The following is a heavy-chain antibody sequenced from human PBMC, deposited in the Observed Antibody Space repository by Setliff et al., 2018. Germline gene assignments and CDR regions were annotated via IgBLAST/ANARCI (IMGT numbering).Heavy chain of an antibody. CDR3: ARESPTTVVTHAEYFQH. CDR1: GYTFTSYA. D-gene: IGHD4-17*01. CDR2: INAGNGNT. J-gene: IGHJ1*01. Sequence: ASVKVSCKASGYTFTSYAMHWVRQAPGQRLEWMGWINAGNGNTKYSQKFQGRVTITRDTSASTAYMELSSLRSEDTAVYYCARESPTTVVTHAEYFQHWGQGTLVTVSS. V-gene: IGHV1-3*01.